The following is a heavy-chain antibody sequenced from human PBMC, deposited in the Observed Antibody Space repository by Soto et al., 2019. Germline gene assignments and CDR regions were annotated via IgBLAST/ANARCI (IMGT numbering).Heavy chain of an antibody. CDR2: ISFDGSNK. V-gene: IGHV3-33*08. Sequence: GGSLRLSCAASGFTFRSYDIHWVRQAPGKGLEWVAVISFDGSNKDYADSVKGRFTISRDNSKNTLYLQMNSLRADDTAVYYCAREAFQEPFFDYWGQGTLVTVSS. CDR3: AREAFQEPFFDY. J-gene: IGHJ4*02. CDR1: GFTFRSYD. D-gene: IGHD1-26*01.